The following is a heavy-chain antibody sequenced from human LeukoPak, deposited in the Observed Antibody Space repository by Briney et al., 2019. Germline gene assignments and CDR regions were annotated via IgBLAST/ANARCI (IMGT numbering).Heavy chain of an antibody. CDR3: ARGQYSSGWYGWDNWFDP. CDR2: INPNSGGT. J-gene: IGHJ5*02. Sequence: GASVKVSCKASGYTFTGYYMHWVRQAPGRGLEWMGWINPNSGGTNYAQKFQGRVTMTRDTSISTAYMELSRPRSDDTAVYYCARGQYSSGWYGWDNWFDPWGQGTLVTVSS. D-gene: IGHD6-19*01. CDR1: GYTFTGYY. V-gene: IGHV1-2*02.